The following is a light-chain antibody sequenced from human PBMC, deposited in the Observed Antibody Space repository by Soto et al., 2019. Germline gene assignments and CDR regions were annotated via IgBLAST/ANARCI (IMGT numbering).Light chain of an antibody. Sequence: IEMTQSKTSDAVYVGARVTITCLLIQSISSWLAWYQQLPGKAPKLLIYKASSLESGVPSRFSGSGSGTEFTLTISSLQPDDFATYYCQQYNSYPWTSGQGTKVDI. J-gene: IGKJ1*01. CDR3: QQYNSYPWT. CDR1: QSISSW. CDR2: KAS. V-gene: IGKV1-5*03.